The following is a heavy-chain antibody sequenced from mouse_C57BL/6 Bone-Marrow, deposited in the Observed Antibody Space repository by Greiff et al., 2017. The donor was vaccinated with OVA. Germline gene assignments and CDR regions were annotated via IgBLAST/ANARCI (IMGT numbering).Heavy chain of an antibody. CDR1: GYTFTDYN. D-gene: IGHD2-4*01. CDR3: ARCDYDGPWFAY. V-gene: IGHV1-18*01. Sequence: VQLKESGPELVKPGASVKIPCKASGYTFTDYNMDWVKQSHGKSLEWIGDINPNNGGTIYNQKFKGKATLTVDKSSSTAYMELRSLTSEDTAVYYCARCDYDGPWFAYWGQGTLVTVSA. CDR2: INPNNGGT. J-gene: IGHJ3*01.